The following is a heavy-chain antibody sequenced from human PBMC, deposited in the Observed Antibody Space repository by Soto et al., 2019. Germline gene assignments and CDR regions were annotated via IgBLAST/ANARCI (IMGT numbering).Heavy chain of an antibody. J-gene: IGHJ4*02. V-gene: IGHV1-2*04. CDR2: INPNSGDT. CDR3: ARAGIAAAYDF. D-gene: IGHD6-25*01. Sequence: QVQLVQSGAEVMKPGASVKVSCKASGYSFAGYYMHWVRQAPGQGLEWMGWINPNSGDTKYAPKFQGWVTMTRDTAISTAYMELNRLRSDYPAVYFCARAGIAAAYDFWGQGTLVTVSS. CDR1: GYSFAGYY.